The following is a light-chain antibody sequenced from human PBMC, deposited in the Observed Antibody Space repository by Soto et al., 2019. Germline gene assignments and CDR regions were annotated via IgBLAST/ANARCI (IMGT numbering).Light chain of an antibody. V-gene: IGLV6-57*03. CDR2: EDN. CDR3: QSYDSSNHVV. CDR1: SGSIASNY. J-gene: IGLJ2*01. Sequence: NFMLTQPHSVSGSPGKTVTISCTRSSGSIASNYVQWYQQRPGSAPTTVIYEDNQRPSGVPDRFSGSIDSSSNSASLTISGLNTEDEADYYCQSYDSSNHVVFGGGTKLTVL.